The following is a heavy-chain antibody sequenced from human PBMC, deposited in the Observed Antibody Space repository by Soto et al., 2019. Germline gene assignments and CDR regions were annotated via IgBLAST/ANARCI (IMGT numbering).Heavy chain of an antibody. CDR1: GFTFSSYG. Sequence: QVQLVESGGGVVQPGRSLRLSCAASGFTFSSYGMHWVRQAPGKGVEWVAVIWYDGSNKYYADSVKGRFTISRDNSKNAQYLLMNSLRAEDTAVYYCARESYDSGSFDYWGQGTLVTVSS. V-gene: IGHV3-33*01. D-gene: IGHD3-10*01. J-gene: IGHJ4*02. CDR2: IWYDGSNK. CDR3: ARESYDSGSFDY.